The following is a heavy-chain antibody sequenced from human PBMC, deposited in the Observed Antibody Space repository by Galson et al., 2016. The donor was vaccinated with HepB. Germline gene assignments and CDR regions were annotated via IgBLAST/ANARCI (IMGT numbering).Heavy chain of an antibody. CDR3: ARDRGRPDSFDV. CDR1: GFRFSVYW. J-gene: IGHJ3*01. Sequence: SLRLSCAASGFRFSVYWMYWVRQVPGKGLVWISRTNNDGSDTIYADSVKGRFTASKDKAKNTLYLQMNSLRAEDTAVYYCARDRGRPDSFDVWGQGTMVTVSS. V-gene: IGHV3-74*01. CDR2: TNNDGSDT.